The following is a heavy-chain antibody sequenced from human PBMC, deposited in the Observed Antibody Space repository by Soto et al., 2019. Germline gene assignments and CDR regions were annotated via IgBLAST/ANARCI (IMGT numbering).Heavy chain of an antibody. J-gene: IGHJ6*02. CDR1: GYTFTSYG. D-gene: IGHD2-15*01. CDR3: ARVLAPYYYYGMDV. Sequence: GASVKVSCKASGYTFTSYGISWLRESPGQGLEWMGWISAYNGNTNYAQKLQGRVTMTTDTSTSTAYMELRSLRSDDTAVYYCARVLAPYYYYGMDVWGQGTTVTVSS. CDR2: ISAYNGNT. V-gene: IGHV1-18*01.